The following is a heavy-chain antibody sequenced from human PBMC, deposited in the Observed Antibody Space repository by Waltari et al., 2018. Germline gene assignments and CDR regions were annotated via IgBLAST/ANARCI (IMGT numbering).Heavy chain of an antibody. CDR3: AREGYSYGYDY. D-gene: IGHD5-18*01. J-gene: IGHJ4*02. V-gene: IGHV3-21*01. Sequence: EVQLVESGGGLVKPGGALRLSCAASGFTFSSYSMNWVRQAPGKGLEWVSSISSSSSYIYYADSVKGRFAISRDNAKNSLYLQMNSLRAEDTAVYYCAREGYSYGYDYWGQGTLVTVSS. CDR1: GFTFSSYS. CDR2: ISSSSSYI.